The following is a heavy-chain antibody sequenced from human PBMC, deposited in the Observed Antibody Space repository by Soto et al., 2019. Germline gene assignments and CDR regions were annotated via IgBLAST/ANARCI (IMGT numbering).Heavy chain of an antibody. Sequence: QVPLVESGGGLVKPGGSLRLSCAASGFSFSDYYMGWIRQPPGKGLEWISYMSTSDSYTKHVDSVKGRFTISRDNGKNSLYLQMNSLRAEEPAVYYCARDYLGSGEAFDIWGQAKMVTVSS. CDR3: ARDYLGSGEAFDI. V-gene: IGHV3-11*05. J-gene: IGHJ3*02. CDR2: MSTSDSYT. D-gene: IGHD3-10*01. CDR1: GFSFSDYY.